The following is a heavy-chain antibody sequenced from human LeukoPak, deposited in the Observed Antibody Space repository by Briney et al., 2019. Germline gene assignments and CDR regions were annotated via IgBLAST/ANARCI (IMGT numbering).Heavy chain of an antibody. CDR1: GFTFRRYS. CDR3: VRESYSYFDS. J-gene: IGHJ4*02. D-gene: IGHD3-10*01. V-gene: IGHV3-7*03. CDR2: IKQDGSEI. Sequence: PGGSLRLSCAASGFTFRRYSMSWVRLAPGKGLEWVANIKQDGSEIYYVDSVKGRFTISRDNAKNSLFLHMDNLRADDTAVYYCVRESYSYFDSWGQGTLVAVSS.